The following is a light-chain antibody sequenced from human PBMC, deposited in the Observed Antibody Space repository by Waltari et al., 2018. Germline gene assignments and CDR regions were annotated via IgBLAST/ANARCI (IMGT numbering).Light chain of an antibody. J-gene: IGLJ1*01. CDR3: ASWDDSLSGYV. CDR2: SNS. Sequence: QSVVTQPPSASGTPGQRVIISCSGSSANIGNNTVNWYQQLPGTAPKLLVYSNSQRPSGVPDRFSGSKSGTSASLAISGLRSEDEADYYCASWDDSLSGYVFATGTKVTVL. CDR1: SANIGNNT. V-gene: IGLV1-44*01.